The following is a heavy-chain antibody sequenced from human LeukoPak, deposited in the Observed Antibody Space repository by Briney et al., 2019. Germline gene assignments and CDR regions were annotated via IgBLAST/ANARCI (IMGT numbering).Heavy chain of an antibody. Sequence: ASVKVSCKASGYTFTGYYMHWVRQAPGQGLEWMGWINPNSGGTNYAQKFQGRVTMTRDTSISTAYMELSRLRSDDTAVYYCARDSVVGAPNDYWGQGTLVTVSS. V-gene: IGHV1-2*02. CDR3: ARDSVVGAPNDY. J-gene: IGHJ4*02. D-gene: IGHD1-26*01. CDR2: INPNSGGT. CDR1: GYTFTGYY.